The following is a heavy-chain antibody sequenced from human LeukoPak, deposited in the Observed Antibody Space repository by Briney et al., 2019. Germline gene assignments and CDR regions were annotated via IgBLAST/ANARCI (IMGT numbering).Heavy chain of an antibody. CDR2: ISWNSGSI. J-gene: IGHJ4*02. D-gene: IGHD3-22*01. Sequence: PGGSLRLSCAASGFTFDDYAMHWVRQAPGKGLEWVSGISWNSGSIGYADSVKGRFTISRDNAKNSVYLQMNSLRAEDTAVYYCARERYYYDSTYYYVKYFDYWGQGTLVTVSS. CDR3: ARERYYYDSTYYYVKYFDY. V-gene: IGHV3-9*01. CDR1: GFTFDDYA.